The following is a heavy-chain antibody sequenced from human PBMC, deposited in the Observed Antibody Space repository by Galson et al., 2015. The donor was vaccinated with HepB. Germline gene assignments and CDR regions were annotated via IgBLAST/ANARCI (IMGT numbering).Heavy chain of an antibody. V-gene: IGHV1-46*03. CDR2: INPSGGST. J-gene: IGHJ5*02. D-gene: IGHD2-2*01. CDR3: ARDIADIVVVPAAMGSGWFDP. CDR1: GYTFTSYY. Sequence: SVQVSCKASGYTFTSYYMHWVRQAPGQGLEWMGIINPSGGSTSYAQKFQGRVTMTRDTSTSTVYVELSSLRSEDTAVYYCARDIADIVVVPAAMGSGWFDPWGQGTLVTVSS.